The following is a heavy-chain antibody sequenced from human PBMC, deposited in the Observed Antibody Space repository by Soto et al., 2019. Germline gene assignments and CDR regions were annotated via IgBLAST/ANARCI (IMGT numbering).Heavy chain of an antibody. Sequence: SETLSLICTVSDGSINSRSYYWGWIRQPPGKGLEWIGSMYYSGSSYYNPSLKSRVSISVDTSKNQFSLKLSSVTAADTAVYYCASQGVLGYCSSISCSLGLDPWGQGTLVTVSS. D-gene: IGHD2-2*01. V-gene: IGHV4-39*01. CDR2: MYYSGSS. J-gene: IGHJ5*02. CDR3: ASQGVLGYCSSISCSLGLDP. CDR1: DGSINSRSYY.